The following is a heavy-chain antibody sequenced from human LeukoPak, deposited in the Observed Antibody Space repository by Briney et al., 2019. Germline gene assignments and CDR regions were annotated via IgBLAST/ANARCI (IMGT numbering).Heavy chain of an antibody. J-gene: IGHJ5*02. Sequence: SETLSLTCTVSGGSISSYYWSWIRQPPGKGLEWIGYIYYSGSTNYNPSLKGRVTISVDTSKNQFSLKLSSVTAADTAVYYCARSEDYDFWSGYLYWFDPWGQGTLVTVSS. V-gene: IGHV4-59*01. D-gene: IGHD3-3*01. CDR3: ARSEDYDFWSGYLYWFDP. CDR1: GGSISSYY. CDR2: IYYSGST.